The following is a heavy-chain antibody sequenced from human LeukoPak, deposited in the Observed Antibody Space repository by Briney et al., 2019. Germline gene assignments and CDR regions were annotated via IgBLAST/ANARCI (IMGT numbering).Heavy chain of an antibody. CDR2: IRNDGGET. Sequence: GGSLRLSCAASGFTFSSYSMNWVRQAPGKGLVWASRIRNDGGETNYADSVKGRFTISRDNAKNTLFLQMNSLRAEDTAVYYCSRVRASFDYWGQGTLVTVAS. CDR3: SRVRASFDY. CDR1: GFTFSSYS. J-gene: IGHJ4*02. V-gene: IGHV3-74*01. D-gene: IGHD3-10*01.